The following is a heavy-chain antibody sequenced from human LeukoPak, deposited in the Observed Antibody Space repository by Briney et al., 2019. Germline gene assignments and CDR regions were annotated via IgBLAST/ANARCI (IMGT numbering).Heavy chain of an antibody. V-gene: IGHV3-7*01. CDR3: ARDFMDWYFDL. Sequence: GGSLRLSCAASGFTFSSYWMSWARQAPGKGLEWVANIKQDGSEKYYVDSVKGRFTISRDNAKNSLYLQMNSLRAEDTAVYYCARDFMDWYFDLWGRGTLVTVSS. CDR1: GFTFSSYW. D-gene: IGHD2-2*03. J-gene: IGHJ2*01. CDR2: IKQDGSEK.